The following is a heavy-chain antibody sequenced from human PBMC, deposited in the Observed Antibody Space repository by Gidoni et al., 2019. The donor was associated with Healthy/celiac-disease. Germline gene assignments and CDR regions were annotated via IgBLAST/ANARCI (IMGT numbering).Heavy chain of an antibody. V-gene: IGHV3-74*01. CDR1: GFTFSSYW. D-gene: IGHD2-2*01. CDR3: ARDLEPCSSTSCYLFPNYYYYYGMDV. CDR2: INSDGSST. J-gene: IGHJ6*02. Sequence: EVQLVESGGGLVQPGGSLRLSCAASGFTFSSYWMPWVRQAPGQGLVWVSRINSDGSSTSYADSVKGRFTISRDNAKNTLYLKMNSLRAEDTAVYYCARDLEPCSSTSCYLFPNYYYYYGMDVWGQGTTVTVSS.